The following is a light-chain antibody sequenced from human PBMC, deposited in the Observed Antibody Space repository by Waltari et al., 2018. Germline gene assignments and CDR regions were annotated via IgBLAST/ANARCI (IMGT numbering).Light chain of an antibody. J-gene: IGKJ1*01. V-gene: IGKV3-15*01. CDR2: GAS. CDR3: QQYSNWPRT. CDR1: QSVASS. Sequence: ETVLTQSPATMYLSSGARATRPCRASQSVASSLAWYQQKPGQAPRLLIYGASSRATGIPDRFSGSGSGTDFTLTINSLEPEDFAVYYCQQYSNWPRTFGQGTKVEIK.